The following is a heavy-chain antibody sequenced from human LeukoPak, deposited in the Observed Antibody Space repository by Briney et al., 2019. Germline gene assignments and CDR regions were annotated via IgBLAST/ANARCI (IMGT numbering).Heavy chain of an antibody. CDR3: ARRRPGHLTGWDNSYFDN. CDR2: IYWDDDK. Sequence: ESGPTLVNPTQTLTLTCTFSGFSLYSSGVGVGWIRQPPGKALEWLAVIYWDDDKRYNPSLRSRLTMSKDASKSQVFLVMSDMDPVDTATYYCARRRPGHLTGWDNSYFDNWGPGTLVTVSS. D-gene: IGHD1/OR15-1a*01. CDR1: GFSLYSSGVG. V-gene: IGHV2-5*02. J-gene: IGHJ4*02.